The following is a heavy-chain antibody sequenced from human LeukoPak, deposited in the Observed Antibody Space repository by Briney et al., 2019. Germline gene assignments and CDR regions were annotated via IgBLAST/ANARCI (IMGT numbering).Heavy chain of an antibody. CDR1: GGSISSSNYY. V-gene: IGHV4-39*01. Sequence: KTSETLSLTCSVSGGSISSSNYYWGWIRQPPGKGLEWIGTIYYSGTTYYNPSLESRVTISEDMSKNQFSLTLRSVTAADTAVYYCARQTSDYYYYYIDVWGKGTTVTVSS. J-gene: IGHJ6*03. D-gene: IGHD3-10*01. CDR3: ARQTSDYYYYYIDV. CDR2: IYYSGTT.